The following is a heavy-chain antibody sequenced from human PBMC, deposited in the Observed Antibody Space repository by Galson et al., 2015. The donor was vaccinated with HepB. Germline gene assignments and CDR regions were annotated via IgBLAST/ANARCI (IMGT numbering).Heavy chain of an antibody. Sequence: LRLSCAVSGFSVSNSYVSWVRQAPGKGLEWLSVIYSGGHAFYAVSVQGRFTISRDTSKNTVYLQMNSLRVEDTAVYYCASPFCIGGNCYPLWYWGQGTLVTVSS. J-gene: IGHJ4*02. CDR2: IYSGGHA. D-gene: IGHD2-15*01. V-gene: IGHV3-53*01. CDR1: GFSVSNSY. CDR3: ASPFCIGGNCYPLWY.